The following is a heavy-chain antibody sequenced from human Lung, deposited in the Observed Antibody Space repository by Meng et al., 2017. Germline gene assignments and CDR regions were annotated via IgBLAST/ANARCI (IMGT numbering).Heavy chain of an antibody. CDR3: ARSKSIAAAGGY. V-gene: IGHV1-3*01. J-gene: IGHJ4*02. D-gene: IGHD6-13*01. CDR1: GYTFTNYA. CDR2: INAGNGNT. Sequence: VQLVPSWAEVKKSGASLLVFCKASGYTFTNYAMHWVRQAPGQRLEWMGWINAGNGNTKYSQKFQGRVTITRDTSASTAYMELSSLRSEDTAVYYCARSKSIAAAGGYWGQGTLVTVSS.